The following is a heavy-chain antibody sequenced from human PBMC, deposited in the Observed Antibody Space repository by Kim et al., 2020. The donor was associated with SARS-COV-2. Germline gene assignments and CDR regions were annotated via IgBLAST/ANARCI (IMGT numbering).Heavy chain of an antibody. CDR3: ARVLVVRYSSTLGWFDP. Sequence: VKGQFTISRDNAKNSLYLQMNSLRAEDTAVYYCARVLVVRYSSTLGWFDPWGQGTLVTVSS. D-gene: IGHD6-13*01. J-gene: IGHJ5*02. V-gene: IGHV3-21*01.